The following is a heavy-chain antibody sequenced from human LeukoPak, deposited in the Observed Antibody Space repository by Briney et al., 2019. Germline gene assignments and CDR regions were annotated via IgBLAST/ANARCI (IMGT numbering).Heavy chain of an antibody. V-gene: IGHV1-46*01. D-gene: IGHD2-8*01. CDR1: GYTFTSYY. J-gene: IGHJ4*02. CDR2: INPSGGST. Sequence: ASVKVSCKASGYTFTSYYMHWVRQAPGHALEWMGIINPSGGSTSYAQQFQGRVTMTRDTSTSTVYMELSSLRSEDPAVYYCSRGGVKLNYWGQGTLVTVSS. CDR3: SRGGVKLNY.